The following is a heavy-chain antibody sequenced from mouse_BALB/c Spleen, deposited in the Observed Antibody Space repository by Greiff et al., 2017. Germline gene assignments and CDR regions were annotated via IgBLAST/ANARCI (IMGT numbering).Heavy chain of an antibody. V-gene: IGHV1-67*01. CDR2: ISTYYGNT. J-gene: IGHJ4*01. CDR1: GYTFTDYA. Sequence: QVQLQQSGPELVRPGVSVKISCKGSGYTFTDYAMHWVKQSHAKSLEWIGVISTYYGNTNYNQKFKGKATMTVDKSSSTAYMELARLTSEDSAISYSAREGDGDYAMDYWGQGTPVTVSS. D-gene: IGHD1-1*01. CDR3: AREGDGDYAMDY.